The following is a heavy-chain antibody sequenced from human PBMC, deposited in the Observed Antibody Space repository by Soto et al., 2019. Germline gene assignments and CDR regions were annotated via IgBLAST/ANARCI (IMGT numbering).Heavy chain of an antibody. V-gene: IGHV1-2*04. Sequence: QVQLVQSGAEVKKPGASVKVSCKASGYTFTGYYMHWVRQAPGQGLEWMGWINPNSGGTNYAQKFQGWVTMTRDTSISTACMELSRLRSDDTAVYYCARGGYCSGGSCDTDAFDIWGQGTMVTVSS. CDR2: INPNSGGT. CDR1: GYTFTGYY. J-gene: IGHJ3*02. CDR3: ARGGYCSGGSCDTDAFDI. D-gene: IGHD2-15*01.